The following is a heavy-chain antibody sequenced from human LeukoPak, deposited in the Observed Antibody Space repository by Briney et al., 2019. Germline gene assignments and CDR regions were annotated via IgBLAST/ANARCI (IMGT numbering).Heavy chain of an antibody. D-gene: IGHD6-19*01. CDR1: GGSISSSSYY. CDR2: IYTSGST. Sequence: PSETLSLTCTVSGGSISSSSYYWSWIRQPAGKGLEWIGRIYTSGSTNYNPSLKSRVTMSVDTSKNQFSLKLSSVTAADTAVYYCARAHAGYSSGWHDYWGQGTLVTVSS. CDR3: ARAHAGYSSGWHDY. V-gene: IGHV4-61*02. J-gene: IGHJ4*02.